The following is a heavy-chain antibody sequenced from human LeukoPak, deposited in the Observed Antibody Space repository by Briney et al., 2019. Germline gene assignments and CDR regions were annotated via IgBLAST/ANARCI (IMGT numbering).Heavy chain of an antibody. Sequence: SVKVSCKASGYTFTSYDINWVRQAPGQGLEWMGRIIPIFGTANYAQKFQGRVTITTDESTSTAYMELSSLRSEDTAVYYCARDVTRYCSSTSCYSLGYWGQGTLVTVSS. D-gene: IGHD2-2*02. CDR3: ARDVTRYCSSTSCYSLGY. CDR1: GYTFTSYD. CDR2: IIPIFGTA. V-gene: IGHV1-69*05. J-gene: IGHJ4*02.